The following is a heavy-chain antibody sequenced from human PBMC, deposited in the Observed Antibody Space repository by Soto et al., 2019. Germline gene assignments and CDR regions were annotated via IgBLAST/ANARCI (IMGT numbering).Heavy chain of an antibody. J-gene: IGHJ4*02. CDR1: GFTFTNYA. D-gene: IGHD2-15*01. Sequence: EVQVLESGGGLVQPGGSLRLSCAASGFTFTNYAMSWIRQAPGKRLVWVSTFSGGVATTYHADSVRGLFTISRDNSKNTLYLQMNSLRAEASAIYHCAKASKGTCSGATCYHFDSWGQGTLVTVSS. CDR2: FSGGVATT. V-gene: IGHV3-23*01. CDR3: AKASKGTCSGATCYHFDS.